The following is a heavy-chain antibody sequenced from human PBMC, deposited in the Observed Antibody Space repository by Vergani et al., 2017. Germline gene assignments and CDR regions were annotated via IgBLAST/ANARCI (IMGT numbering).Heavy chain of an antibody. CDR3: AKEGDYDILTGYYNPDY. CDR2: ISGSGGST. D-gene: IGHD3-9*01. J-gene: IGHJ4*02. V-gene: IGHV3-23*01. Sequence: EVQLLESGGGLVQPGGSLRLSCAASGFTFSSYAMSWVRQAPGQGLEWVSAISGSGGSTYYADSVKGRFTISRDNSKNTLYLQMNSLRAEDTAVYYCAKEGDYDILTGYYNPDYWGQGTLVTVSS. CDR1: GFTFSSYA.